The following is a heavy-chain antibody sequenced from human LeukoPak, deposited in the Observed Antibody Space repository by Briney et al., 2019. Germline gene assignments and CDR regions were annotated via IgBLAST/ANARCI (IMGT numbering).Heavy chain of an antibody. CDR1: GFTFSSYS. Sequence: PGGSLRLSCAASGFTFSSYSMNWVRQAPGKGLEWVSAISSSSSYIYFADSVKGRFTISRDNAKNSLYLQMNSLRAEDTAVYYCARDSPDYYDSRGYAYYYYMDVWGKGTTVTVSS. J-gene: IGHJ6*03. CDR3: ARDSPDYYDSRGYAYYYYMDV. D-gene: IGHD3-22*01. CDR2: ISSSSSYI. V-gene: IGHV3-21*01.